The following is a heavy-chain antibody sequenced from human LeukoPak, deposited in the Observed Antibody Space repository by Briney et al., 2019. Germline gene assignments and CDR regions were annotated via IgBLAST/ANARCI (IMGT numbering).Heavy chain of an antibody. CDR3: ARDGIAAAGRAFDY. V-gene: IGHV4-59*12. D-gene: IGHD6-13*01. CDR1: GGSISSYY. CDR2: IYYSGST. J-gene: IGHJ4*02. Sequence: SETLSLTCTVPGGSISSYYWSWIRQPPGKGLEWIGYIYYSGSTNYNPSLKSQVTMSVDTSKDQFSLKLSSVTAADTAVYYCARDGIAAAGRAFDYWGQGTLVTVSS.